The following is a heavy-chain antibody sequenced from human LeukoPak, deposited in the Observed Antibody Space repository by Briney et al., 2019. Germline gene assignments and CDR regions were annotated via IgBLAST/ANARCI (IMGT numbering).Heavy chain of an antibody. J-gene: IGHJ4*02. D-gene: IGHD3-3*01. V-gene: IGHV3-33*01. CDR2: IWYDGSNE. CDR1: GFTFSTYG. CDR3: ARGSSITIFGVVPIY. Sequence: GGSLRLSCAASGFTFSTYGMHWVRQAPGKGLEWVALIWYDGSNEYYADSVKGRFTISRDNSKNTLYLQMNSLRAEDTAVYYCARGSSITIFGVVPIYWGQGTLVTVSS.